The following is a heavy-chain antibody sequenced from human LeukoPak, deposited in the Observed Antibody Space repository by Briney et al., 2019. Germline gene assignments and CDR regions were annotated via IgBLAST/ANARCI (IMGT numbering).Heavy chain of an antibody. CDR2: ISSSSSYI. CDR3: TREQDREAAATVVGDY. V-gene: IGHV3-21*01. D-gene: IGHD4-23*01. Sequence: GGSLRLSCTVSGFTFSSYNMNWVRQAPGKGLEWVSIISSSSSYIYYADSVKGRFTISRDNAKNSLYLQMNSLRAEDTAVYYCTREQDREAAATVVGDYWGQGTLVTVSS. J-gene: IGHJ4*02. CDR1: GFTFSSYN.